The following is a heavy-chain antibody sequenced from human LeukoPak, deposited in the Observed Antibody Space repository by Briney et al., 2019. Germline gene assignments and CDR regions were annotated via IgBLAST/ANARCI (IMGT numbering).Heavy chain of an antibody. CDR3: TTDLLGLRAGDAFDI. D-gene: IGHD5-12*01. CDR1: GFTFSDAW. J-gene: IGHJ3*02. Sequence: GGSLRLSCAASGFTFSDAWMNWVRQAPGKGLQWVGRIKGKTDGETTDYTAPVKGRFTLSRDDSKNTLFLQMNSLKTEDTAVYYCTTDLLGLRAGDAFDIWGQGTMVTVSS. V-gene: IGHV3-15*01. CDR2: IKGKTDGETT.